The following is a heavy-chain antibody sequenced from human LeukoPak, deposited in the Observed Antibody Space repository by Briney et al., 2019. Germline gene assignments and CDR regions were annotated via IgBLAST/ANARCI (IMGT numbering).Heavy chain of an antibody. CDR1: GASISSYP. V-gene: IGHV4-59*01. J-gene: IGHJ4*02. CDR2: IYYTWNT. Sequence: LGSPSLSPTVPGASISSYPWSWIPATPRKGLGRIGYIYYTWNTKYKPSLKSRLTISVDTSKSQFSPKLSSVTAADTAVYYCARGLRYFDWFPDYWGQGTLVTVSS. CDR3: ARGLRYFDWFPDY. D-gene: IGHD3-9*01.